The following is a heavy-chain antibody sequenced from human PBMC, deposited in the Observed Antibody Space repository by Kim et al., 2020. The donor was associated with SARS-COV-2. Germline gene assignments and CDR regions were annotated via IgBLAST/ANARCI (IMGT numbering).Heavy chain of an antibody. CDR3: ARAKFDWLLYSYGMDV. D-gene: IGHD3-9*01. CDR1: GFTFSSYE. J-gene: IGHJ6*02. V-gene: IGHV3-48*03. Sequence: GGSLRLSCAASGFTFSSYEMNWVRQAPGKGLEWVAYISSSGSTIYYADSVKGRFTISRDNAKNSLYLQMNSLRAEDTAVYYCARAKFDWLLYSYGMDVWGQGTTVPVSS. CDR2: ISSSGSTI.